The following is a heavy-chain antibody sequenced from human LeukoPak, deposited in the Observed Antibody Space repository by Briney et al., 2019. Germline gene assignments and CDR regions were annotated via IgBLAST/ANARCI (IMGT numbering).Heavy chain of an antibody. CDR3: AKGAYDYIEIAYFDY. CDR2: IIGSSGST. D-gene: IGHD5-12*01. J-gene: IGHJ4*02. Sequence: GGSLRLSCVASGFSFNNYAMNWVRQAPGKGLEWVSRIIGSSGSTFYADSVKGRFTNSRDKSKNTLYLQMNSLSAEDTAVYYCAKGAYDYIEIAYFDYWGQGSLVTVSS. V-gene: IGHV3-23*01. CDR1: GFSFNNYA.